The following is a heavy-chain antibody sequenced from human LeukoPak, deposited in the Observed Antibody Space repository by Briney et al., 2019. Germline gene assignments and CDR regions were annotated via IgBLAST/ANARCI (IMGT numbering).Heavy chain of an antibody. CDR3: ARAGRGSSGSGSYYNLYYYYGMDV. Sequence: PSETLSLTCTVSGGSISSYYWSWIRQPPGKGLEWIGYIYYSGSTNYNPSLKSRVTISVDTSKNQFSLKLSSVTAADTAVYYCARAGRGSSGSGSYYNLYYYYGMDVWGQGTTVTVSS. V-gene: IGHV4-59*01. J-gene: IGHJ6*02. CDR1: GGSISSYY. D-gene: IGHD3-10*01. CDR2: IYYSGST.